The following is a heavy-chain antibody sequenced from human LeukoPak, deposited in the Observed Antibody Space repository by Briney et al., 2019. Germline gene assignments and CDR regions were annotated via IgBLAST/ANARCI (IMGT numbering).Heavy chain of an antibody. CDR2: INGDGSST. J-gene: IGHJ5*02. V-gene: IGHV3-74*01. CDR1: GFTFTNNW. CDR3: AILHSGSYFGP. Sequence: GGSLRLSCAASGFTFTNNWMHWVRQAPGKGLVWVSRINGDGSSTNYADSVKGRFTVSRDNARNTLYLQLNSLRAEDTAIYYCAILHSGSYFGPWGQGTLVTVSS. D-gene: IGHD1-26*01.